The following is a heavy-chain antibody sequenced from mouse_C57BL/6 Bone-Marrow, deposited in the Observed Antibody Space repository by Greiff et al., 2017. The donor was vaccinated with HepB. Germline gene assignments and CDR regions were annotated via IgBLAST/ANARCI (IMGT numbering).Heavy chain of an antibody. D-gene: IGHD1-3*01. J-gene: IGHJ2*01. CDR1: GYAFTHYL. V-gene: IGHV1-54*01. Sequence: QVQLQQSGAELVRPGTSVKVSCKASGYAFTHYLIEWVKQRPGQGLEWIGVINPGSGGTNYNEKFKGKATLTADKSSSTAYMQLSSLTSEDSAVYFCARGETITYFDYWGQGTTLTVSS. CDR3: ARGETITYFDY. CDR2: INPGSGGT.